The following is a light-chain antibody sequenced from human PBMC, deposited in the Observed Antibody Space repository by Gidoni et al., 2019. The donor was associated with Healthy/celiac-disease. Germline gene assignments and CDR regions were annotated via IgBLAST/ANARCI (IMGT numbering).Light chain of an antibody. CDR2: GAS. CDR1: QSVSSN. Sequence: EIVMTQSPATLSVSPGERATLSCRASQSVSSNLAWYQQKPGQAPRLLIYGASTRATGIPARFSGSGSGTEFTLTISSLQSEDFAVYYCQQYSNWPPLTFGGXTKVEIK. V-gene: IGKV3-15*01. J-gene: IGKJ4*01. CDR3: QQYSNWPPLT.